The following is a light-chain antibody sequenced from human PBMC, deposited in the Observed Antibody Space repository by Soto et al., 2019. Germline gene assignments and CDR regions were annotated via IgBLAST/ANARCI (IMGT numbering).Light chain of an antibody. J-gene: IGKJ2*01. V-gene: IGKV3-20*01. Sequence: EIVLTQSPGTLSLSPGERATLSCRASQSVTSNYLAWYQQKPGQPPRLLVYGASGRPTGIPDRFSGSGSGTDFTLTISRLEAEDFALYYCQQYGSSPYTFGQGTKLEIK. CDR1: QSVTSNY. CDR2: GAS. CDR3: QQYGSSPYT.